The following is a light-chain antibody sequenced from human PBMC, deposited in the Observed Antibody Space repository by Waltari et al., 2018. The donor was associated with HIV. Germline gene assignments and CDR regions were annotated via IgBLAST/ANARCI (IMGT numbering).Light chain of an antibody. Sequence: QSSLTQPPSASGSPGLSVIISCTGSDSDIGSYNYVSLYQQPPGKAPKLMIYEVNKRPSGVPDRFSGAKSGSVASLTVSGLQADDEADYYCSSYAGRDIRVVFGGGTKLTVL. J-gene: IGLJ2*01. V-gene: IGLV2-8*01. CDR3: SSYAGRDIRVV. CDR1: DSDIGSYNY. CDR2: EVN.